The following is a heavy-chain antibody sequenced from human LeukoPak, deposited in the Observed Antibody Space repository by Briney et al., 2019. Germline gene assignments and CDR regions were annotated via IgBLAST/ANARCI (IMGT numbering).Heavy chain of an antibody. D-gene: IGHD3-22*01. CDR2: ISGSGGST. J-gene: IGHJ4*02. Sequence: GGSLRLSCAASGFTFSSYAMSWVRQAPGKGLEWVSTISGSGGSTYYADSVKGRFTISRDNSKNTLSLQMNSLRAEDTAVYYCAKAYYYDSSGRAIDYWGQGTLVTVSS. CDR1: GFTFSSYA. CDR3: AKAYYYDSSGRAIDY. V-gene: IGHV3-23*01.